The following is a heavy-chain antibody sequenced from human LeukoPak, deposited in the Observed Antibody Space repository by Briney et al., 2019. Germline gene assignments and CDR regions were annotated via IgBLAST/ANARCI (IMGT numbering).Heavy chain of an antibody. CDR3: ARAGVWQQLVPSLFDY. V-gene: IGHV4-59*01. D-gene: IGHD6-13*01. J-gene: IGHJ4*02. CDR1: GGSISSYY. CDR2: IYYSGST. Sequence: PSETLSLTCTVSGGSISSYYWSWIRQPPGKGLEWIGYIYYSGSTNYNPSLKSRVTISVDTSKNQFSLKLSSVTAADTAVYYCARAGVWQQLVPSLFDYWGQGTLVTVSS.